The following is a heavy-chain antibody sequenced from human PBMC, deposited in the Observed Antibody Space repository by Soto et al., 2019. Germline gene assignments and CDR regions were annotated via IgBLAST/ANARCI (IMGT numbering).Heavy chain of an antibody. V-gene: IGHV4-31*03. CDR1: GGSISSGGYY. D-gene: IGHD7-27*01. CDR2: IYYSGST. Sequence: PSETLSLTCTVSGGSISSGGYYWSWIRQHPGKGLEWIGYIYYSGSTYYNPSLKSRVTISVDTSKNQFSLKLSSVTAADTAVYYCARAGDPIYYFDYWGQGTLVTVSP. CDR3: ARAGDPIYYFDY. J-gene: IGHJ4*02.